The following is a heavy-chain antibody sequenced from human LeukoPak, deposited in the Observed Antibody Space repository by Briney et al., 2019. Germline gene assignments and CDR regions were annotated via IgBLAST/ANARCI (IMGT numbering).Heavy chain of an antibody. CDR3: ASSFPGRGIAVAGTRDY. V-gene: IGHV3-74*01. Sequence: PGGSLRLSCEVSGFTFGDYWMHWVRQPPGKGLVWVSRINGDERSRAYADSVKGRFTISRDNSKNTLYLQMNSLRAEDTAVYYCASSFPGRGIAVAGTRDYWGQGTLVTVSS. J-gene: IGHJ4*02. D-gene: IGHD6-19*01. CDR1: GFTFGDYW. CDR2: INGDERSR.